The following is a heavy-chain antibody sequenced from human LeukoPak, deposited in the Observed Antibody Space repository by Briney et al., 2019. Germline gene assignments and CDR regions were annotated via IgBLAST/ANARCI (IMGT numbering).Heavy chain of an antibody. CDR1: GYTFTSYG. V-gene: IGHV1-18*01. J-gene: IGHJ5*01. Sequence: ASVKVSCKASGYTFTSYGISWVRQAPAQGREGMGWISAYNGNTNYAQKLQGRVTMTTDTSTSTAYMELRSLRSDDPAVYSCARRTGFAWFAYWGQATLVTVSS. CDR2: ISAYNGNT. D-gene: IGHD3/OR15-3a*01. CDR3: ARRTGFAWFAY.